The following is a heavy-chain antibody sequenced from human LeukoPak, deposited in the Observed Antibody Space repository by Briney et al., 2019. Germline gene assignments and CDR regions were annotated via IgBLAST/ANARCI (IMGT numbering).Heavy chain of an antibody. CDR2: INSDGTSV. Sequence: GGSLRLSCEASGFTLSSYWMDWVRQSPGKGLLWVARINSDGTSVNYADSVKGRFTISRDIAKNTLYLQMNSLRDDDTAIYYCVRVTWSGDGDSWGQGAQVTVSS. V-gene: IGHV3-74*01. J-gene: IGHJ4*02. CDR3: VRVTWSGDGDS. CDR1: GFTLSSYW. D-gene: IGHD3-3*01.